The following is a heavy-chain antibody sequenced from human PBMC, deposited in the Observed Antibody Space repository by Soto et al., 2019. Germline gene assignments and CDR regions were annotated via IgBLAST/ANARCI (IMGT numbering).Heavy chain of an antibody. J-gene: IGHJ4*02. Sequence: QVQLQPWGARLLRPSEPLSLPCAVHGGSFRGSYWSWFRQPPGKVLAWIGGSNHRGSTNYNPSLESRGTIAVDTAKNQDPRKLSSVSAADTAEDYGAIAAYWSGGSCCAHWGQGTRVTVAS. V-gene: IGHV4-34*01. CDR2: SNHRGST. CDR1: GGSFRGSY. D-gene: IGHD2-15*01. CDR3: AIAAYWSGGSCCAH.